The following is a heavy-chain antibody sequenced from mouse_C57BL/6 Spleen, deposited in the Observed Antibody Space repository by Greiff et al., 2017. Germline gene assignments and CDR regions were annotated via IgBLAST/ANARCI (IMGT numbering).Heavy chain of an antibody. CDR2: IDPSDSYT. Sequence: VQLQQSGAELVMPGASVKLSCKASGYTFTSYWMHWVKQRPGQGLEWIGEIDPSDSYTNYNQKFKGKSTLTVDKSSSTAYMQLSSLTSEDSAVYYCAKGPYDYHWYFDVWGTGTTVTVSS. CDR1: GYTFTSYW. CDR3: AKGPYDYHWYFDV. J-gene: IGHJ1*03. V-gene: IGHV1-69*01. D-gene: IGHD2-4*01.